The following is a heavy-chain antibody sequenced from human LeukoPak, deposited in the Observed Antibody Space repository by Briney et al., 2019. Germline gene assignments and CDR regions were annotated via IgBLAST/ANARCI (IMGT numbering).Heavy chain of an antibody. CDR1: GFTFRIYA. CDR3: ARVPAAAYSFFDY. Sequence: GGSLRLSCAASGFTFRIYAMHWVRQAPGKGLEWVALMSYDGSDEYYADSVKGRFTISGDNSKNTLHLQMNSLRAEDTAAYYCARVPAAAYSFFDYWGQGTLVTVSS. CDR2: MSYDGSDE. V-gene: IGHV3-30*04. J-gene: IGHJ4*02. D-gene: IGHD6-13*01.